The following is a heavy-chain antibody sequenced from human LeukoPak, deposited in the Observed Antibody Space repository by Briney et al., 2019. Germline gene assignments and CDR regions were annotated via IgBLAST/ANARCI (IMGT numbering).Heavy chain of an antibody. Sequence: SETLSLTCTISGGSISTYYWSWIRQRPGKGLEWIGHIFHNGNTNYNPSLKSRVTISVDTSKNQFSLHLISVTAADTAVYYCARSDGYGLVGIWGQGTMVTVSS. CDR2: IFHNGNT. CDR3: ARSDGYGLVGI. V-gene: IGHV4-59*01. CDR1: GGSISTYY. D-gene: IGHD3-10*01. J-gene: IGHJ3*02.